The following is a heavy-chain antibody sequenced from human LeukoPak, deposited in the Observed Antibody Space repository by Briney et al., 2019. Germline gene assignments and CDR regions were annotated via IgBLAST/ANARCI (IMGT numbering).Heavy chain of an antibody. CDR1: GFTFSSYA. Sequence: PGGSLRLSCAASGFTFSSYAMSWVRQAPGKGLEWVSGISGSGGYTYYADSVKGRFTISRDNAKNSLYLQMNSLRAEDTAVYFCASGNIAAAGTNWGQGTLVTVSS. CDR3: ASGNIAAAGTN. CDR2: ISGSGGYT. V-gene: IGHV3-21*06. J-gene: IGHJ4*02. D-gene: IGHD6-13*01.